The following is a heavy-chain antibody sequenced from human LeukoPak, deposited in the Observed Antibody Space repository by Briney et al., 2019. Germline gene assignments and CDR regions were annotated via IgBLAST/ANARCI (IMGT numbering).Heavy chain of an antibody. CDR3: ARGEDYGAYSY. J-gene: IGHJ4*02. CDR2: IYYSGST. V-gene: IGHV4-59*01. Sequence: SSETLSLTCTVSGGSISNYYWSWIRQPPGKGLEWIGCIYYSGSTNYNPSLKSRVTISVDTSKNQFSLKLSSVTAADTAVYYCARGEDYGAYSYWGQGTLVTVSS. D-gene: IGHD4-17*01. CDR1: GGSISNYY.